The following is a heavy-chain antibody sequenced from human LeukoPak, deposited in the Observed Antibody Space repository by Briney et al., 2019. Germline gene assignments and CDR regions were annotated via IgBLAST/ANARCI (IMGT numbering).Heavy chain of an antibody. CDR3: ARRSSSGYSFDY. D-gene: IGHD3-22*01. Sequence: SETLSLTCAVYGGSFSGYYWSWIRQPPGKGLEWIGYIYYSGSTNYNPSLKSRVTISVDTSKNQFSLKLSSVTAADTAVYYCARRSSSGYSFDYWGQGTLVTVSS. V-gene: IGHV4-59*01. CDR1: GGSFSGYY. J-gene: IGHJ4*02. CDR2: IYYSGST.